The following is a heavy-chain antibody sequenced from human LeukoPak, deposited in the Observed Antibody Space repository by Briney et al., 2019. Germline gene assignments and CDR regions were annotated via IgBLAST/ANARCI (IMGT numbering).Heavy chain of an antibody. CDR2: ITNSGDTK. CDR1: GFTFSDYY. Sequence: PGGSLRLSCAASGFTFSDYYMSWIRPAPGRGLEWIAYITNSGDTKHYADSVKGRFIISRDNAKNSLYLQTDSLRADDTAAYYCARGAGPLFDPWGQGTLVTVSS. CDR3: ARGAGPLFDP. J-gene: IGHJ5*02. V-gene: IGHV3-11*01.